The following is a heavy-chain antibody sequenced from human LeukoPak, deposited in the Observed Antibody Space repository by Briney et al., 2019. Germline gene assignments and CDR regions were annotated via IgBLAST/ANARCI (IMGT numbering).Heavy chain of an antibody. Sequence: SVKVSCKASGYTFTSYDINWVRQAPGQGLEWMGGIIPTFGTANYAQKFQGRVTITADESTSTAYMELSSLRSEDTAVYYCARGYSYGYGGDYWGQGTLVTVSS. J-gene: IGHJ4*02. D-gene: IGHD5-18*01. CDR3: ARGYSYGYGGDY. V-gene: IGHV1-69*13. CDR1: GYTFTSYD. CDR2: IIPTFGTA.